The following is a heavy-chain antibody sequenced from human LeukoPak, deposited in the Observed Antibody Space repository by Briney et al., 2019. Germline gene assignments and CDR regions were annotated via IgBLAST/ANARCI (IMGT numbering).Heavy chain of an antibody. J-gene: IGHJ3*02. V-gene: IGHV3-21*01. CDR3: ARDNTIFDAFDI. Sequence: PGGSLRLSCAASGFTFSSYSMNWVRQAPGKGLEWVSSISSSSSYIYYADSVKGRFTISRDNPKNSLYLQMNSLRAEDTAVYYCARDNTIFDAFDIWGQGTMVTVSS. D-gene: IGHD3-9*01. CDR2: ISSSSSYI. CDR1: GFTFSSYS.